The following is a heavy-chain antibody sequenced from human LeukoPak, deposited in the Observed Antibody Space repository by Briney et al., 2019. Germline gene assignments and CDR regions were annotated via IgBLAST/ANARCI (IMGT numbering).Heavy chain of an antibody. V-gene: IGHV4-34*01. Sequence: SETLSLTCAVYGGSFSGYYWSWIRQPPGKGLEWIGEINHSGSTNYNPSLKNRVTISVDTSKNQFSLKLSSVTAADTAAYYCARVVQGFDDFEIWGQGTMVTVSS. CDR3: ARVVQGFDDFEI. D-gene: IGHD2-2*01. J-gene: IGHJ3*02. CDR2: INHSGST. CDR1: GGSFSGYY.